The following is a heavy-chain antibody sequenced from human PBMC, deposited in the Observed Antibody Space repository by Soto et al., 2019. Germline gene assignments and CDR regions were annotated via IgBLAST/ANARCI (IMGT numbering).Heavy chain of an antibody. J-gene: IGHJ3*02. CDR2: IYHSGST. CDR1: GGSISSGGYS. CDR3: ARASRCCALDI. D-gene: IGHD2-2*01. V-gene: IGHV4-30-2*01. Sequence: SETLSLTCAVSGGSISSGGYSWSWIRQPPGKGLEWIGYIYHSGSTYYNPSLKSRVTISVDRSKSQFSLKLSSVTAADTAVYYCARASRCCALDIWGQGTMVTVSS.